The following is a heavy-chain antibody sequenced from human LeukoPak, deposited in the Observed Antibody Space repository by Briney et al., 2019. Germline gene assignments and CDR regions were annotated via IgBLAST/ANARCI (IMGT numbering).Heavy chain of an antibody. D-gene: IGHD4-17*01. J-gene: IGHJ3*02. V-gene: IGHV3-30*02. CDR1: GFTFSSYG. CDR3: AKDLTTVTTQQI. CDR2: IRYDGSNK. Sequence: GGSLRLSCAASGFTFSSYGMHWVRQAPGKGLEWVAFIRYDGSNKYYADSVKGRFTISRDNSKNTLYLQMSSLRAEDTAVYYCAKDLTTVTTQQIWGQGTMVTVSS.